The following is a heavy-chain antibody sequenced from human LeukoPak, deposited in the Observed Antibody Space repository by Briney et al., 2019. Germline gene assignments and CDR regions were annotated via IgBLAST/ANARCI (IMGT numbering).Heavy chain of an antibody. J-gene: IGHJ4*02. D-gene: IGHD2-8*02. V-gene: IGHV3-23*01. CDR2: TSANCGRK. Sequence: GGSLRLSCAASGLPFSGYVMSWARQAPGKGLEGVAATSANCGRKYYTESVKGHFTISGDNSKTTLSLQMNSLRADDTAVYYCAKGPDRRGFCSGSACYSDCWGQGTLVTVSS. CDR1: GLPFSGYV. CDR3: AKGPDRRGFCSGSACYSDC.